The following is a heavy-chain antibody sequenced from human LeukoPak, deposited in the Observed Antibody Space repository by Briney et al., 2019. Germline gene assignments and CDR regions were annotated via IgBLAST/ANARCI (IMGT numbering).Heavy chain of an antibody. CDR2: INPNSGGT. Sequence: ASVKVSCKASGHTFTGYYMHRVRRAPGQGLEWMGWINPNSGGTNYAQKFQGRVTMTRDTSLSTAYMELSRLRSDDTAVYYCARDNKMVRGVIVYWGQGTLVTVSS. CDR1: GHTFTGYY. CDR3: ARDNKMVRGVIVY. V-gene: IGHV1-2*02. J-gene: IGHJ4*02. D-gene: IGHD3-10*01.